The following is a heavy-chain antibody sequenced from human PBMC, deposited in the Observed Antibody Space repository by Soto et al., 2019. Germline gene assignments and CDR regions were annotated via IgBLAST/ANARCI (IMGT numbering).Heavy chain of an antibody. D-gene: IGHD3-10*01. Sequence: GASVKVSCKASGYTFTSYYMHWVRQAPGQGLEWMGIVNPSGGSTSDAQKFQGRVTMTSDTSTCTVYMELSSLRSEDTAVYYCARDLGESYAFDIWGQGTTVTVSS. CDR3: ARDLGESYAFDI. CDR2: VNPSGGST. J-gene: IGHJ3*02. CDR1: GYTFTSYY. V-gene: IGHV1-46*01.